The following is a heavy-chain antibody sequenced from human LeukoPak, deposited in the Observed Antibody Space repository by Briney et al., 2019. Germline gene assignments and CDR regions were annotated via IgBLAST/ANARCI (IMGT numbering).Heavy chain of an antibody. CDR3: ARDSGERGSGSYLIAY. V-gene: IGHV1-2*02. J-gene: IGHJ4*02. Sequence: ASVKVSCKASGYTFTGYYMHWVRQAPGQGLEWMGWINPNSGGTNYAQKFQGRVTMTRDTSISTAYMELSRLISDDTAVYYCARDSGERGSGSYLIAYWGQGTLVTVSS. D-gene: IGHD3-10*01. CDR2: INPNSGGT. CDR1: GYTFTGYY.